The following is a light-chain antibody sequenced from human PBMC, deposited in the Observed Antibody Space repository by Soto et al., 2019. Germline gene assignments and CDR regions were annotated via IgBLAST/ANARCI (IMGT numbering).Light chain of an antibody. V-gene: IGLV4-69*01. Sequence: QLVLTQSPSASASLGASVKLTCTLSSGHSTYSIAWHQQQPEKGPRYLMKVNGDGGHSKGDGIPDRFSGSSSGAERYLTISSLQSEDEADYYCQTWGTGFQVFGGGTKLTVL. CDR3: QTWGTGFQV. CDR2: VNGDGGH. J-gene: IGLJ3*02. CDR1: SGHSTYS.